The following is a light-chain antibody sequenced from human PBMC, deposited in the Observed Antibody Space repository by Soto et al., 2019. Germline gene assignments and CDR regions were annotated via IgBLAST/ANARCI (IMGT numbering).Light chain of an antibody. Sequence: QSALTQPPSASGSPGQSVTISCTGTSSDVGGYNYVSWYQQHPGTAPKLMIYEVNERPSGVPDRFSGSKSGNTASLTVSGLQDEDEADYYCSSYAGSNNLVFGGGTKLTVL. J-gene: IGLJ2*01. CDR2: EVN. CDR3: SSYAGSNNLV. CDR1: SSDVGGYNY. V-gene: IGLV2-8*01.